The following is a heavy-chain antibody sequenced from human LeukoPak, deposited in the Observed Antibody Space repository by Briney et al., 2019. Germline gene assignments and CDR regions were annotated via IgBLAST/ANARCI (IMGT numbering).Heavy chain of an antibody. CDR2: INWNGGST. V-gene: IGHV3-20*04. CDR3: ARVYYDSSGYYFPYFDY. D-gene: IGHD3-22*01. CDR1: GFTFDDYG. Sequence: PGGSLRLSCAASGFTFDDYGMSWVRQAPGKGLEWVSGINWNGGSTVYADSVKGRFTISRDNAKNSLYLQMNSLRAEDTALYYCARVYYDSSGYYFPYFDYWGQGTLVTVSS. J-gene: IGHJ4*02.